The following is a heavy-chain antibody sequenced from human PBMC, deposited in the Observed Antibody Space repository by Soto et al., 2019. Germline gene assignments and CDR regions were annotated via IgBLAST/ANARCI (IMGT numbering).Heavy chain of an antibody. D-gene: IGHD3-3*01. Sequence: VKVSCAASGYSFTIYYVHWVRQAPGQGLEWMGIINPSGGSTSYAQKFQGRVTMTRDTSTSTVYMELSSLRSEDTAVYYCARDRSNYDFWSGYYGMDVWGQGTTVTVSS. J-gene: IGHJ6*02. CDR1: GYSFTIYY. CDR3: ARDRSNYDFWSGYYGMDV. V-gene: IGHV1-46*01. CDR2: INPSGGST.